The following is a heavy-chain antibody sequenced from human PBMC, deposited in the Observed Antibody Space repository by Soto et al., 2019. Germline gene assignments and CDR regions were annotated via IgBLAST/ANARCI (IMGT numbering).Heavy chain of an antibody. V-gene: IGHV3-23*01. J-gene: IGHJ3*02. CDR3: TASSGWYNAFDI. Sequence: PGGSLRLSCAASGFTFSSYAMSRVRQAPGKGLEWVSAISGSGGSTYYADSVKGRFTISRDNSKNTLYLQMNSLRAEDTAVYYCTASSGWYNAFDIWGQGTMVTVSS. CDR2: ISGSGGST. D-gene: IGHD6-19*01. CDR1: GFTFSSYA.